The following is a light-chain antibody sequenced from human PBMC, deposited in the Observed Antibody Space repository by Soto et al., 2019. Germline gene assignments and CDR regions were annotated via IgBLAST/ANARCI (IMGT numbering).Light chain of an antibody. CDR3: VLYMGGGISV. V-gene: IGLV8-61*01. CDR2: STN. CDR1: SGSVSTSYY. Sequence: QTVVTQEPSFSVSPGGTVTLTCGLSSGSVSTSYYPSWYQKTPGQAPRTLMYSTNTRSSGVPDRFSGSILGNKAALTITGAQADDESDYYCVLYMGGGISVFGGGTKLTVL. J-gene: IGLJ3*02.